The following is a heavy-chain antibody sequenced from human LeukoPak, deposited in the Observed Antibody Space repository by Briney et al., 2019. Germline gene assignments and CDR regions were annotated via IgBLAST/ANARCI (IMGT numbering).Heavy chain of an antibody. V-gene: IGHV3-33*01. CDR2: IWYDGSIK. CDR3: ARSGTYYDFWSGPLDHYGMDV. D-gene: IGHD3-3*01. CDR1: GFTFNTYG. J-gene: IGHJ6*02. Sequence: GGSLRLSCAAYGFTFNTYGMNWVRQAPGKGLEWVAVIWYDGSIKYYADSVKGRFTASRDNSKDTLYLQMNSLRAEDTAVYYCARSGTYYDFWSGPLDHYGMDVWGQGTTVTVSS.